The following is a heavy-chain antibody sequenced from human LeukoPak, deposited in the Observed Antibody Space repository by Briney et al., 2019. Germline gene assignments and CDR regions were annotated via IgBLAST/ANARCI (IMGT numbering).Heavy chain of an antibody. CDR1: GFTFSSYS. CDR2: ISSSSYI. V-gene: IGHV3-21*01. CDR3: ARDGDSSGYYRYYYYYGMDV. J-gene: IGHJ6*02. Sequence: GGSLRLSWAASGFTFSSYSMNWVRQAPGKGLEWVSSISSSSYIYYADSVKGRFTISRDNAKNSLYLQMNSLRAEDTAVYYCARDGDSSGYYRYYYYYGMDVWGQGTTVTVSS. D-gene: IGHD3-22*01.